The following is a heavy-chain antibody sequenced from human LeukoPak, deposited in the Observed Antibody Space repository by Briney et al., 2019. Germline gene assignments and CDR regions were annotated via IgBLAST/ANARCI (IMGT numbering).Heavy chain of an antibody. D-gene: IGHD3-9*01. J-gene: IGHJ4*02. CDR1: GYTLTELS. CDR3: AIGGYDILTGYKK. V-gene: IGHV1-24*01. Sequence: ASVKVSCKVSGYTLTELSMHWLRQAPGKGPEWMGGFDPEDGETVYAQKFQDRVTLSEDRSTDIVYMELSSLRFEDTAVYYCAIGGYDILTGYKKWGQGTLVTVSS. CDR2: FDPEDGET.